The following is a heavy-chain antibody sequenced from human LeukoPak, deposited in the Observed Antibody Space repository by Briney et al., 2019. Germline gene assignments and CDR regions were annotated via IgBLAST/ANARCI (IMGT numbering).Heavy chain of an antibody. D-gene: IGHD4-17*01. CDR2: ISAYNGNT. V-gene: IGHV1-18*01. J-gene: IGHJ1*01. CDR1: GYTFTSYG. CDR3: ARVSRRDYGDYFPEYLQH. Sequence: ASVKVSCKASGYTFTSYGISWVRQAPGQGLEWMGWISAYNGNTNYAQKLQGRVTMTTDTSTSTAYMELRSLRSDDTAVYYCARVSRRDYGDYFPEYLQHWGQGTLVTVSS.